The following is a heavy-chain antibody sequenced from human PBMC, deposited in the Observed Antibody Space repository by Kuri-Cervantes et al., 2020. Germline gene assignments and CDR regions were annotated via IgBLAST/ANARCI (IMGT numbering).Heavy chain of an antibody. CDR2: INPKSGDT. CDR3: SRGRKITGGGLEEH. CDR1: GYSFTSYW. J-gene: IGHJ4*02. D-gene: IGHD3/OR15-3a*01. Sequence: ASVKVSCKGSGYSFTSYWIGWVRQVPGQGLEWMGLINPKSGDTKYADNFRGRVTMTRDTSISTVNMELSSLKSDDTAIYYCSRGRKITGGGLEEHWGQGTLVTVSS. V-gene: IGHV1-2*02.